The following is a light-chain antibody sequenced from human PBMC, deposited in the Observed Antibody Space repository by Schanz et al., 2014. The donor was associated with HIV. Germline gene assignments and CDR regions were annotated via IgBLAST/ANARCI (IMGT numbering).Light chain of an antibody. CDR3: QQFNNYPPLT. J-gene: IGKJ4*01. CDR2: DAS. V-gene: IGKV1D-13*01. Sequence: AIQLTQSPSSLSASVGDRVTITCRASQGISSALAWYQQKPGKAPKLLIYDASSLESGVPSRFSGSGSGTDFTLTISSLQPEDFATYYCQQFNNYPPLTFGGGTKVEI. CDR1: QGISSA.